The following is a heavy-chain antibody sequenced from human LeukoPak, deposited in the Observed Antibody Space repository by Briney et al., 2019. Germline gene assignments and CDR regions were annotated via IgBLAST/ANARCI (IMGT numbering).Heavy chain of an antibody. CDR1: GFTFSTYL. J-gene: IGHJ4*02. V-gene: IGHV3-7*01. CDR2: IKHDGSKK. Sequence: GGSLRLSCAASGFTFSTYLMSWVRKPPGKGLEWVAIIKHDGSKKNYVDSVKGRFTITRDNAKNSLYLQMDSLRAEDTAVYYCARDSLMVSGQQLEDGFDYWGQGTLVTVSS. CDR3: ARDSLMVSGQQLEDGFDY. D-gene: IGHD1-1*01.